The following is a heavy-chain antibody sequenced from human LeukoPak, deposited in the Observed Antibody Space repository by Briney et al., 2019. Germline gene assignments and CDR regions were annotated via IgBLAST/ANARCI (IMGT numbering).Heavy chain of an antibody. CDR1: GFTFSSYA. D-gene: IGHD1-26*01. V-gene: IGHV3-23*01. CDR2: ISGSGGST. CDR3: AKFFKVGITRAPIDH. J-gene: IGHJ4*02. Sequence: SGGSLRLSCAASGFTFSSYAMSWVRQAPGKGLEWVSAISGSGGSTYYADSVKGRFTISRDNSKNTLYLQMTSLRAEDTAVYYCAKFFKVGITRAPIDHWGQGTLVTVSS.